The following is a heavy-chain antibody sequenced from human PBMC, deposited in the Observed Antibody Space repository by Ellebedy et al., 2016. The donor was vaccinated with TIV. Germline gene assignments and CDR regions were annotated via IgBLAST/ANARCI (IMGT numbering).Heavy chain of an antibody. J-gene: IGHJ4*02. CDR2: IHYTGST. Sequence: MPSETLSLTCTVSGGSISSYYWSWIRQPPGKGLEWIGYIHYTGSTNYNPSLKSRVTISVDTSKNQFSLKLSSVTAADTAVYYCARRNDYDSSGYPGNFYYFDDWGQGTLVTVSA. D-gene: IGHD3-22*01. CDR3: ARRNDYDSSGYPGNFYYFDD. V-gene: IGHV4-59*08. CDR1: GGSISSYY.